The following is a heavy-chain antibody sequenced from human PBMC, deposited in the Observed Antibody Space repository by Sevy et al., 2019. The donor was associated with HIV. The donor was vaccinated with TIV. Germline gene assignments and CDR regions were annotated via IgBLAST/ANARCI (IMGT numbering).Heavy chain of an antibody. V-gene: IGHV1-24*01. CDR3: ATAYGPWIYFDY. J-gene: IGHJ4*02. CDR1: GYTLTELS. CDR2: FDPGDGET. D-gene: IGHD3-10*01. Sequence: ASVKVSCKVSGYTLTELSMHWVRQAPGKGLEWMGGFDPGDGETIYAQKFQGRVTMTEDTSTDTAYMELSSLRSEDTAVYYCATAYGPWIYFDYWGQGTLVTVSS.